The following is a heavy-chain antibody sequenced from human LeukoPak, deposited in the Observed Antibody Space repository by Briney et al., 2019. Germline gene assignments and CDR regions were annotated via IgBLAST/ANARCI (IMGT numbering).Heavy chain of an antibody. V-gene: IGHV5-51*01. Sequence: NRGESLKISRKGSGYSFTSYWIGWVRQMPGKGLEWMGIIYPGDSDTRYSPSFQGQVTISADKSISTAYLQWSSLKASDTAMYYCARPLPQWPHDAFDIWGQGTMVTVSS. CDR2: IYPGDSDT. J-gene: IGHJ3*02. D-gene: IGHD6-19*01. CDR1: GYSFTSYW. CDR3: ARPLPQWPHDAFDI.